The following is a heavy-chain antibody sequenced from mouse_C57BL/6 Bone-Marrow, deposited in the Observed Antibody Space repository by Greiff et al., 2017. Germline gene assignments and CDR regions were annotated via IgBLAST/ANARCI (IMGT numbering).Heavy chain of an antibody. CDR2: IDPSDSYT. CDR1: GYTFTSYW. J-gene: IGHJ4*01. Sequence: VQLQQSGAELVMPGASVKLSCKASGYTFTSYWMHWVKQRPGQGLEWIGEIDPSDSYTNYNQKFKGKSTLTVDKSSSTAYMQLSSLTSEDSAVYYCARRGFITTVVAMDYWGQGTSVTVSS. D-gene: IGHD1-1*01. V-gene: IGHV1-69*01. CDR3: ARRGFITTVVAMDY.